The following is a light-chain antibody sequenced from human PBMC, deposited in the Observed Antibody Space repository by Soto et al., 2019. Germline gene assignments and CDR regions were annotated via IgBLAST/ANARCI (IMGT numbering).Light chain of an antibody. Sequence: QSVLTQPPSVSGAPGQRVTISCTGSSSSIGARYDVHWYQQLPGTTPKLLISSNNIRPSGVPDRFSVSKSGTSASLAITGLQAEDEADYYCQSYDSSLSSYVFGTGTKVTVL. CDR1: SSSIGARYD. J-gene: IGLJ1*01. CDR3: QSYDSSLSSYV. V-gene: IGLV1-40*01. CDR2: SNN.